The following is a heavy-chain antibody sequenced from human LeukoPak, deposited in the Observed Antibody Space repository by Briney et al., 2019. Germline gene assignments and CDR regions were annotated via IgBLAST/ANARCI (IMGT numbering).Heavy chain of an antibody. D-gene: IGHD3-10*01. Sequence: ASVKVSCKASGYTFNSHFMHWVRQAPGQGLEWMGIIDPSGGSTSYAQKFQGRVTMTRNTSISTAYMELSSLRSEDTAVYYCARGDVPVSMVRGSIWRPYYYYGMDVWGQGTTVTVSS. CDR1: GYTFNSHF. V-gene: IGHV1-46*02. CDR2: IDPSGGST. J-gene: IGHJ6*02. CDR3: ARGDVPVSMVRGSIWRPYYYYGMDV.